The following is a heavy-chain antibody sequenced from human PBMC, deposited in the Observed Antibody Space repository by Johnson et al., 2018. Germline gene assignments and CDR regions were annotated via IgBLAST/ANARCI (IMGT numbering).Heavy chain of an antibody. V-gene: IGHV4-59*01. D-gene: IGHD6-19*01. CDR3: SRALKGWGWAFDS. CDR2: IYYSGST. Sequence: QVQLQESGPGLVKPSETLSLTCTVSGGSISSYYWSWIRQPSGKGLEWIGYIYYSGSTNYNPSLKSRVTISVDTSKNQFSLKLSSVTAADTAVYYCSRALKGWGWAFDSWGQGTMVTVSS. J-gene: IGHJ3*02. CDR1: GGSISSYY.